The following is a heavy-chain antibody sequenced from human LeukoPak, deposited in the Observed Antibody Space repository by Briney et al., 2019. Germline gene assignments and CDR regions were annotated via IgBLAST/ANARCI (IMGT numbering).Heavy chain of an antibody. J-gene: IGHJ4*02. CDR1: GGSISSYY. V-gene: IGHV4-59*01. CDR2: IYYSGST. Sequence: PSETLSLTCTVSGGSISSYYWSWIRQPPGKGLEWIGYIYYSGSTKYNPSLKSRVTISVDTSKNQFSLKLSSVTAADTAVYYCARSRFGIDYWGQGTLVTVSS. D-gene: IGHD3-10*01. CDR3: ARSRFGIDY.